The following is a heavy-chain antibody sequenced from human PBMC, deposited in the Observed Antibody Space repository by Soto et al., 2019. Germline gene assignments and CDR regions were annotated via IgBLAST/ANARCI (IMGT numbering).Heavy chain of an antibody. Sequence: QVQLLEPGPGVVKPSGTLSLNCSVYGDAITRHYWSWIRQSPGKGLDWLGYFFHTGTALYNPSLRSRVSMSVDTSKNQFSLKLTSVIPADTAVYFCARNYGGNSQFFDLWGRGTLVTVSS. D-gene: IGHD4-17*01. CDR1: GDAITRHY. V-gene: IGHV4-59*11. J-gene: IGHJ2*01. CDR2: FFHTGTA. CDR3: ARNYGGNSQFFDL.